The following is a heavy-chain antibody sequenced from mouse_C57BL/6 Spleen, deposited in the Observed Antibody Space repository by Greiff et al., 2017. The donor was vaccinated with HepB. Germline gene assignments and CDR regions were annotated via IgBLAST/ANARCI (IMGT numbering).Heavy chain of an antibody. CDR3: ARQGLPYYFDY. CDR2: ISSGGSYT. D-gene: IGHD5-5*01. CDR1: GFTVSSYG. V-gene: IGHV5-6*01. J-gene: IGHJ2*01. Sequence: EVNLVESGGDLVKPGGSLKLSCAASGFTVSSYGMSWVRQTPDKRLEWVATISSGGSYTYYPDSVKGRFTISRDNAKNTLYLQMSSLKSEDTAMYYCARQGLPYYFDYWGQGTTLTVSS.